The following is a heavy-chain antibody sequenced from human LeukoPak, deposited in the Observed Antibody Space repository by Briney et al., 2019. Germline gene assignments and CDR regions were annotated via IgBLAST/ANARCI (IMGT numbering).Heavy chain of an antibody. Sequence: ASVKVSCKASGYTFTGYYMHWVRQAPGQGLEWMGWINPNSGGTNYAQKFQGRVTMTRDTSISTAYMELSRLRSDDTAVYYCARGRRRSMITFGGVIVICFDPWGQGTLVTVSS. D-gene: IGHD3-16*02. CDR3: ARGRRRSMITFGGVIVICFDP. CDR2: INPNSGGT. CDR1: GYTFTGYY. V-gene: IGHV1-2*02. J-gene: IGHJ5*02.